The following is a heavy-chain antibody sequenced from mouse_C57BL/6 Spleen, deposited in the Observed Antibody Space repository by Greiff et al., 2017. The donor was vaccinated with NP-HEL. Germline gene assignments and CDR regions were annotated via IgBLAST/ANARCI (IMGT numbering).Heavy chain of an antibody. Sequence: QVQLKESGPELVKPGASVKISCKASGYAFSSSWMNWVKQRPGKGLEWIGRIYPGDGDTNYNGKFKGKATLTADKSSSTAYMQLSSLTSEDSAVYFCAPYGKGAMDYWGQGTSVTVSS. D-gene: IGHD2-1*01. V-gene: IGHV1-82*01. CDR2: IYPGDGDT. J-gene: IGHJ4*01. CDR3: APYGKGAMDY. CDR1: GYAFSSSW.